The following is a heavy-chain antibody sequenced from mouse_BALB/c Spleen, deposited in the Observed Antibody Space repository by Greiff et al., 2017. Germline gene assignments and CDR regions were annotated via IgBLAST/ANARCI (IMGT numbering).Heavy chain of an antibody. V-gene: IGHV1-14*01. CDR2: INPYNDGT. Sequence: EVQLQESGPELVKPGASVKMSCKASGYTFTSYVMHWVKQKPGQGLEWIGYINPYNDGTKYNEKFKGKATLTSDKSSSTAYMELSSLTSEDSAVYYCARRTTATWGDAMDYWGQGTSVTVSS. D-gene: IGHD1-2*01. J-gene: IGHJ4*01. CDR1: GYTFTSYV. CDR3: ARRTTATWGDAMDY.